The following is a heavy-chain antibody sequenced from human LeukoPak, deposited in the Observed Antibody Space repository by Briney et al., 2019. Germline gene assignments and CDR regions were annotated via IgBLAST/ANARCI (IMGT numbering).Heavy chain of an antibody. D-gene: IGHD6-19*01. Sequence: SETLSLTCTVSGGSISGYYWNWIRQPPGKGLEWIGYIYYTGSTNYNPSLESRVTISVDPSKNQFSLKLSSVTAADTAVYYCAREYSSGWSGAGYWGQGTLVTVSS. V-gene: IGHV4-59*01. CDR3: AREYSSGWSGAGY. CDR1: GGSISGYY. J-gene: IGHJ4*02. CDR2: IYYTGST.